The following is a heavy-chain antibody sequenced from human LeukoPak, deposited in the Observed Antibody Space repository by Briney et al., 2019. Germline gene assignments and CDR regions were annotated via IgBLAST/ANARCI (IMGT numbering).Heavy chain of an antibody. CDR2: INAGNGNT. Sequence: ASVKVSCKASGYTFTSYAMHWVRQAPGQRLEWMGWINAGNGNTKYSQKFQGRVTITRDTSASTAYMELTSLRFEDTAVYYCAKNSGYYPPNYYYGMDVWGQGTTVIVSS. CDR3: AKNSGYYPPNYYYGMDV. J-gene: IGHJ6*02. V-gene: IGHV1-3*01. D-gene: IGHD3-22*01. CDR1: GYTFTSYA.